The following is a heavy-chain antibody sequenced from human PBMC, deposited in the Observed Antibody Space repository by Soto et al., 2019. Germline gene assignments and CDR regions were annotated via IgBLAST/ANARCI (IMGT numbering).Heavy chain of an antibody. CDR1: GFTFSSYW. D-gene: IGHD4-17*01. Sequence: GGSLRLSCAASGFTFSSYWMSWVRQAPGKGLEWVANIKQDGSEKYYVDSVKGRFTISRDNAKNSLYLQMNSLRAEDTAVYYCASSDDYGFLDYWGQGTLVTVSS. CDR2: IKQDGSEK. CDR3: ASSDDYGFLDY. V-gene: IGHV3-7*01. J-gene: IGHJ4*02.